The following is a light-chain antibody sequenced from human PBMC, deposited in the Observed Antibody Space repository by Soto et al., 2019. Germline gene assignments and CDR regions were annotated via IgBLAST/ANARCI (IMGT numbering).Light chain of an antibody. CDR2: KAS. J-gene: IGKJ4*01. V-gene: IGKV1-39*01. Sequence: DIQMTQSPCSLSASVGVRVTITCRASHFISTYLNWYQQKPGKAPKLLIYKASTLKSGVPSRFSGSGSGTDFTLTISSLQPEDFATYYCQQSYSTPLTFGGGTKVDIK. CDR1: HFISTY. CDR3: QQSYSTPLT.